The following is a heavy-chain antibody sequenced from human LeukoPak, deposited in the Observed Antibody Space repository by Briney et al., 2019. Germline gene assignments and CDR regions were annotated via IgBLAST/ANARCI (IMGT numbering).Heavy chain of an antibody. V-gene: IGHV3-23*01. CDR3: ARDSYQDYYGRFDP. CDR1: GFSFSNYA. Sequence: GGSLRLSCAASGFSFSNYAMSWVRQAPGKGLEWVSSISGSGYNTYYIDSVKGRFTISRDNSENTLYLQMNGLTAEDTAMYYCARDSYQDYYGRFDPWGQGTLVIVSS. D-gene: IGHD3-10*01. CDR2: ISGSGYNT. J-gene: IGHJ5*02.